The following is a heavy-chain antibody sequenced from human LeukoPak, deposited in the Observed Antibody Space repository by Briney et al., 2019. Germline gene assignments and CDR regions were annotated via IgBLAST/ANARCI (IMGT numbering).Heavy chain of an antibody. J-gene: IGHJ4*02. D-gene: IGHD3-3*01. CDR2: INHSGST. Sequence: PSETLSLTCAVYGGSFSGYYWSWIRQPPGKGLEWIGEINHSGSTNYNPSLKSRVTISVDTSKNQFSLKLSSVTAADTAVYYCARGQYYDFWSGYKFHYWGQGTVVTVS. V-gene: IGHV4-34*01. CDR3: ARGQYYDFWSGYKFHY. CDR1: GGSFSGYY.